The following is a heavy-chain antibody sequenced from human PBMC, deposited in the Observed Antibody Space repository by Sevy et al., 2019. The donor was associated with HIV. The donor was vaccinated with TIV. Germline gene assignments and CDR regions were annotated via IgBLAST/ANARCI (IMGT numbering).Heavy chain of an antibody. CDR1: GFTFSSYA. J-gene: IGHJ6*02. CDR2: ISGSGGST. D-gene: IGHD2-2*01. Sequence: GGSLRLSCAASGFTFSSYAMSWVRQAPGKGLEWVSAISGSGGSTYYADSVKGRFTISRDNSKNTLYLQMNGLRNADTSVYYCAKGLVVPAAIRSVRYYGMDVWGQGTTVTVSS. V-gene: IGHV3-23*01. CDR3: AKGLVVPAAIRSVRYYGMDV.